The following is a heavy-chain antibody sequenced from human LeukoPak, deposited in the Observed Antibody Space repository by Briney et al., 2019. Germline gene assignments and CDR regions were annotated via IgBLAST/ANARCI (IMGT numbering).Heavy chain of an antibody. J-gene: IGHJ4*02. CDR2: ISDSGGST. CDR3: AREGIAAAGALHY. V-gene: IGHV3-23*01. D-gene: IGHD6-13*01. CDR1: GFTFSSYA. Sequence: GGSLRLSCAASGFTFSSYAMSWVRQAPGKGLEWVSTISDSGGSTHYADSVKGRFTISRDNSKNTLYLQMNSLRAEDTAVYYCAREGIAAAGALHYWGQGTLVTVSS.